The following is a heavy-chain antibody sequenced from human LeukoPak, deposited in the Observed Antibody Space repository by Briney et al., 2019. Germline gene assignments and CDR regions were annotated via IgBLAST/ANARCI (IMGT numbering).Heavy chain of an antibody. CDR2: IIPIFGTA. D-gene: IGHD3-22*01. V-gene: IGHV1-69*13. Sequence: WASVTVSCKASGGTFSSYAISWVRQAPGQGLEWMGGIIPIFGTANYAQKFQGRVTITADESTSTAYMELSSLRSEDTAVYYCARCAGYYGSSGYYRINWFDPWGQGTLVTVSS. CDR1: GGTFSSYA. CDR3: ARCAGYYGSSGYYRINWFDP. J-gene: IGHJ5*02.